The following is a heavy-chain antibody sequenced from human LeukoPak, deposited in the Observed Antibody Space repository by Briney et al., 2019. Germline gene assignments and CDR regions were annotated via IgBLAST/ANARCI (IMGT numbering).Heavy chain of an antibody. V-gene: IGHV3-74*01. CDR1: GFTFHNNW. J-gene: IGHJ4*02. D-gene: IGHD6-6*01. CDR2: ISPTGSTT. CDR3: ARGPNSNWSGLDF. Sequence: GGSLRLSCAASGFTFHNNWMSWARQLPGKGLVWVSRISPTGSTTSYADSVKGRFTVSRDNAKNTLYLQVNNLRAEDTAVYYCARGPNSNWSGLDFWGQGTLLTVSS.